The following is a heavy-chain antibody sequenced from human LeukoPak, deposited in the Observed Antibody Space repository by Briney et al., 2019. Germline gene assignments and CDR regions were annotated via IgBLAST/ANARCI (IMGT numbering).Heavy chain of an antibody. V-gene: IGHV3-53*01. Sequence: GGSLRLSCAASGFTVSSNYMSWVRQAPGKGLEWVSVIYSGGSTYYADPVKGRFTISRDDSKNTLYLQMNSLRAEDTAVYYCAELGITMIGGVWGKGTTVTISS. CDR1: GFTVSSNY. CDR3: AELGITMIGGV. CDR2: IYSGGST. D-gene: IGHD3-10*02. J-gene: IGHJ6*04.